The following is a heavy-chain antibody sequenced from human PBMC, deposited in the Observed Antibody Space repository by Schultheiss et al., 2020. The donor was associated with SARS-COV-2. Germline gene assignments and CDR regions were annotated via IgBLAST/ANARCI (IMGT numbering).Heavy chain of an antibody. Sequence: SETLSLTCTVSGGSISSYYWSWIRQPPGKGLEWIGYIYYSGSTNYNPSLKSRVTMSVDTSKNQFSLKLSSVTAADTAVYYCARVTSSSATTIFDYWGQGTLVTVSS. CDR1: GGSISSYY. CDR2: IYYSGST. CDR3: ARVTSSSATTIFDY. J-gene: IGHJ4*02. V-gene: IGHV4-59*08. D-gene: IGHD6-6*01.